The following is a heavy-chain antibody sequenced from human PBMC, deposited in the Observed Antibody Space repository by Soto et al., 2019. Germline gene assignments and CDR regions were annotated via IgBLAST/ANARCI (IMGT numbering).Heavy chain of an antibody. CDR1: GFSLSTSGVG. D-gene: IGHD3-16*01. V-gene: IGHV2-5*02. CDR3: AHSNYGYSWGSYLVRENSFDP. Sequence: QITLKESGPTLVKPTQTLTLTCTFSGFSLSTSGVGVGWIRQPPGKALEWLALIYWDDDKRYSPSLKSRLTITKDTSKNQVVLKMTKMDTVDTATYYCAHSNYGYSWGSYLVRENSFDPWGQGTLVTVSS. CDR2: IYWDDDK. J-gene: IGHJ5*02.